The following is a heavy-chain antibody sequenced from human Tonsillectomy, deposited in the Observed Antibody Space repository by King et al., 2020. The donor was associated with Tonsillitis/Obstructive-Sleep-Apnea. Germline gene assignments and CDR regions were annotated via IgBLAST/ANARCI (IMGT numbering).Heavy chain of an antibody. CDR2: ISSNGGST. D-gene: IGHD1-26*01. Sequence: VQLVESGGDLVQPGGSLRLSCSASGFTSSGYAMHWVRQAPGKGLQYVSAISSNGGSTDYADSVKGRFTISRDNSKNTLYLQMSGLRPEDTAVYYCVKGIKWSPYGMDVWGQGTTVTVSS. J-gene: IGHJ6*02. CDR3: VKGIKWSPYGMDV. CDR1: GFTSSGYA. V-gene: IGHV3-64D*06.